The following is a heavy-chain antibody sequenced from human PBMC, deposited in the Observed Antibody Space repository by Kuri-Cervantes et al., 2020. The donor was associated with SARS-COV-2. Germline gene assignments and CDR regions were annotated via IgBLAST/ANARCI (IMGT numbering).Heavy chain of an antibody. D-gene: IGHD6-6*01. CDR1: GYSFITYW. J-gene: IGHJ6*02. CDR2: IFLADSDT. CDR3: ATTSGRAARYGLDV. Sequence: KVSCKVSGYSFITYWIGWVRQMPGKGLEWMGIIFLADSDTRYSPSFQGQVTISADKAISTAYLQWTSLKASDTAVYYRATTSGRAARYGLDVWGQGTTVTVSS. V-gene: IGHV5-51*01.